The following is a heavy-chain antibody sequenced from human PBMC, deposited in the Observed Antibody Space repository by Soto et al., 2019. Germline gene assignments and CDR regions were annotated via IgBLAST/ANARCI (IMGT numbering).Heavy chain of an antibody. D-gene: IGHD6-13*01. CDR1: GFTFSSYG. J-gene: IGHJ3*02. CDR2: ISYDGSNK. Sequence: GGSLRLSCAASGFTFSSYGMHWVRQAPGKGLEWVSVISYDGSNKYYADYVKGRFTISRDNSKNTLYLQIKSRRAEDTAVYYFAKDSSSSYSFDIWGAGTRVTVSS. V-gene: IGHV3-30*18. CDR3: AKDSSSSYSFDI.